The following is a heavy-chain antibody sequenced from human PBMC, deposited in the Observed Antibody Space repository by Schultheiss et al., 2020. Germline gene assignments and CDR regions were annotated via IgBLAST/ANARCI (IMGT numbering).Heavy chain of an antibody. D-gene: IGHD2-21*02. V-gene: IGHV5-51*01. CDR3: ARQGDLGWLDS. Sequence: GESLKISCKASGYTFGGYWIGWVRQMPGKGLEWMGIIYPADSDTRYSPSFQGQVTISVDKSIATAYLQWNSMKVSDTATYYCARQGDLGWLDSWGQGTLVTVSS. CDR2: IYPADSDT. J-gene: IGHJ5*01. CDR1: GYTFGGYW.